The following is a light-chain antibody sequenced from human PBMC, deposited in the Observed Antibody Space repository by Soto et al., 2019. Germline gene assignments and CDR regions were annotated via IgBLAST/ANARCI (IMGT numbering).Light chain of an antibody. Sequence: DIQMTQSPSSLSASVGDRVTITCRASQSISSYLNWYQQKPGKAPKLLIYAASSLQSGVPSRCSGSGSGTDFTLTISSLQPEDFATYYCQQSYSTPTFCQGTKVEIK. CDR3: QQSYSTPT. CDR2: AAS. J-gene: IGKJ1*01. V-gene: IGKV1-39*01. CDR1: QSISSY.